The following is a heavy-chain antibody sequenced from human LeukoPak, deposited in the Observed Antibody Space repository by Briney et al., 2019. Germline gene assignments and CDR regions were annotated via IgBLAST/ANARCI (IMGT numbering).Heavy chain of an antibody. CDR1: GGTFSSYA. CDR3: ATIVLGYQLPFHEY. D-gene: IGHD2-2*01. J-gene: IGHJ4*02. V-gene: IGHV1-69*13. CDR2: IIPIFGTA. Sequence: ASVKVSCKASGGTFSSYAISWVRQAPGQGLEWMGGIIPIFGTANYAQKFQGRVTITADESTSTAYMELSSLRSEDTAVYYCATIVLGYQLPFHEYWGQGTLVTVSS.